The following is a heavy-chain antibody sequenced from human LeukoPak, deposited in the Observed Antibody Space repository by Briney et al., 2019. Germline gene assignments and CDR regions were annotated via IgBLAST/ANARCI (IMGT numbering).Heavy chain of an antibody. Sequence: PGGSLRLSCAASGFTFSSYAMSWVRQAPGKGLEWVSAISGSGGSTYYADSVKGRFTISRDNAKNTQYLQMNSLRGEDTAVYYCARETSGHDYWGQGTLVTVSS. CDR3: ARETSGHDY. CDR1: GFTFSSYA. J-gene: IGHJ4*02. D-gene: IGHD6-19*01. V-gene: IGHV3-23*01. CDR2: ISGSGGST.